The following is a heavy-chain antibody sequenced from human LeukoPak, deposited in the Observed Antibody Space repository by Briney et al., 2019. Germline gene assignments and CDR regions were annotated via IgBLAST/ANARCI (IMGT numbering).Heavy chain of an antibody. Sequence: PGGSLRLSCAASGFTFSSYAMSWVRQAPGTGLEWVANINEDGSGAYYVGSVRGRFTISRDNAKNSLFLHMNSLRVEDTAVYYCARAKIDYWGQGTLVTVSS. CDR1: GFTFSSYA. CDR3: ARAKIDY. J-gene: IGHJ4*02. CDR2: INEDGSGA. V-gene: IGHV3-7*01.